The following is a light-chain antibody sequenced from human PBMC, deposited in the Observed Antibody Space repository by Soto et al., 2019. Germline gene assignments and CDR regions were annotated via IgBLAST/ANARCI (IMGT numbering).Light chain of an antibody. J-gene: IGLJ2*01. V-gene: IGLV2-14*03. Sequence: QSVLTQPASVSASPGQSVTMSCTGTSSDVGAYNYVSWYQQHPGKAPKLMIFDVNNRPSGVSNRFSGSKSGYTASLTISGLQAEDEADYYCSSYTTSSTLAFGGGTKLTV. CDR1: SSDVGAYNY. CDR2: DVN. CDR3: SSYTTSSTLA.